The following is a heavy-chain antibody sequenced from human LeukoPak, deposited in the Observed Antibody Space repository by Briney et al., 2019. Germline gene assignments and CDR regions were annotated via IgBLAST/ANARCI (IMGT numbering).Heavy chain of an antibody. Sequence: ASVKVSCMASGYSFTDYYVHWVRQAPGQGLEWMAIINPAVGATIYAQKFQGRVTVTGDSSTSIVYLELSGLRSDDTARYYCARDLLRGSYYTPDYWGQGTLVTVSS. J-gene: IGHJ4*02. CDR2: INPAVGAT. CDR1: GYSFTDYY. D-gene: IGHD1-26*01. CDR3: ARDLLRGSYYTPDY. V-gene: IGHV1-46*01.